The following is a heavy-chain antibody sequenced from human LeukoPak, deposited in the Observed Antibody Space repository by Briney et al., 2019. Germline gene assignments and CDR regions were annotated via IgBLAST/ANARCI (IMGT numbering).Heavy chain of an antibody. V-gene: IGHV3-7*03. Sequence: GGSLRLSCAASGFTFSSYWMSWVRQAPGKGLEWVANIKPDGTTKFYVDSVKGRFTISRDNALNSLYLQMNSLRAEDTAIYYCARSIPYGTTWYGRSDYWGQGTLVTVSS. CDR2: IKPDGTTK. D-gene: IGHD6-13*01. CDR3: ARSIPYGTTWYGRSDY. CDR1: GFTFSSYW. J-gene: IGHJ4*02.